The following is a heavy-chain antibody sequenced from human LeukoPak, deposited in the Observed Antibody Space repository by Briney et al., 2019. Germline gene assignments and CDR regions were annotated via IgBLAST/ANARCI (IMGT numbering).Heavy chain of an antibody. V-gene: IGHV3-66*01. J-gene: IGHJ6*02. CDR1: GFTVSNNC. Sequence: GGSLRLSCAASGFTVSNNCMSWVRQAPGKGLEWVALIYSGGSTYYADFVKGRFTISRDNSKNTLYLQMSSLRAEDTAVYYCAGFSHKGVWGQGTTVTVSS. CDR3: AGFSHKGV. CDR2: IYSGGST.